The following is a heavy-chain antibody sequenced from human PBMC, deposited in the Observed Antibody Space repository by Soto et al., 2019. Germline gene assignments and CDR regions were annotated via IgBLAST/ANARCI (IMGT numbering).Heavy chain of an antibody. CDR2: IYYSGST. Sequence: PSETLSLTCTVSGGSISSSSYYWGWIRQPPGKGLEWIGSIYYSGSTYYNPSLKSRVTISVDTSKNQFSLKLSSVTAADTAVYYCARHFIRITMIVVVEPFDYWGQGTLVTVSS. J-gene: IGHJ4*02. D-gene: IGHD3-22*01. CDR3: ARHFIRITMIVVVEPFDY. V-gene: IGHV4-39*01. CDR1: GGSISSSSYY.